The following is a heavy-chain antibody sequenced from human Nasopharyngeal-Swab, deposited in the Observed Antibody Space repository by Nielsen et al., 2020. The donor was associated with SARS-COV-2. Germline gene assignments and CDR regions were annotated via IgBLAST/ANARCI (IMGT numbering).Heavy chain of an antibody. CDR1: GGSISSGSYY. CDR2: IYTSGST. CDR3: ARDIGYAGYLDY. D-gene: IGHD3-9*01. Sequence: SETLSLTCTVSGGSISSGSYYWSWIRQPAGKGLEWIGRIYTSGSTNYNPPLKSQVTISVDTSKNQFSLKLSSVTAADTAVYYCARDIGYAGYLDYWGQGTLVTVSS. V-gene: IGHV4-61*02. J-gene: IGHJ4*02.